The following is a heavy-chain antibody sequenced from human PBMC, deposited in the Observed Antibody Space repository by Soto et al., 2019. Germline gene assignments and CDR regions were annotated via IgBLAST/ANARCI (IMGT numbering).Heavy chain of an antibody. CDR3: ARERVGKSAEYFQY. J-gene: IGHJ1*01. V-gene: IGHV3-48*02. CDR1: GFTFSSYS. CDR2: ISSSSSTI. Sequence: GGSLRLSCAASGFTFSSYSMNWVRQAPGKGLEWVSYISSSSSTIYYADSVKGRFTISRDNAKNSLYLQMNSLRDEDMAVYYCARERVGKSAEYFQYWGQGTRVTVSS. D-gene: IGHD2-15*01.